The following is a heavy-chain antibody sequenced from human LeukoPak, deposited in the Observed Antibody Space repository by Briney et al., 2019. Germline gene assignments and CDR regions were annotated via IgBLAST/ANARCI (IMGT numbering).Heavy chain of an antibody. CDR1: GFTVSSNY. D-gene: IGHD3-22*01. CDR2: IYSGGST. CDR3: ARDTYYYDSSGFNPPDY. J-gene: IGHJ4*02. Sequence: GSLRLSCAASGFTVSSNYMSWVRQAPGKGLEWVSVIYSGGSTYYADSVKGRFTISRDNSKNTLYLQMNSLRAEDTAVYYCARDTYYYDSSGFNPPDYWGQGTLVTVSS. V-gene: IGHV3-53*01.